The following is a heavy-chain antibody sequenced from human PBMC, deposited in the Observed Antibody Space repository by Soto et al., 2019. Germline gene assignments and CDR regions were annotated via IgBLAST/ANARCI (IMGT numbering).Heavy chain of an antibody. D-gene: IGHD6-13*01. CDR1: GFTFSNYA. J-gene: IGHJ5*02. Sequence: TGGSLRLSCAASGFTFSNYAMSWVRQAPGKGLEWVSTIYAGGGSAYYADSVKGRFTISRDNSKNTPYLQMNSLRAEDTAVYYCARHPERIAEIGWFDPWGQGTLVTVSS. CDR3: ARHPERIAEIGWFDP. CDR2: IYAGGGSA. V-gene: IGHV3-23*01.